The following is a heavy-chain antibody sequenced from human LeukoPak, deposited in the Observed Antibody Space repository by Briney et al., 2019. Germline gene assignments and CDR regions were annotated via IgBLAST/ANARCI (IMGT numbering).Heavy chain of an antibody. D-gene: IGHD2-21*01. CDR2: ISSSGSTI. V-gene: IGHV3-11*04. CDR3: ARVLMVGGAPRGIDYYYYYYMDV. J-gene: IGHJ6*03. Sequence: GGSLRLSCAASGFTFSDYYMSWIRQAPGKGLEWVSYISSSGSTIYYADSVKGRFTISRDNAKNSLYLQMNSLRAEDTAVYYCARVLMVGGAPRGIDYYYYYYMDVWGKGTTVTVSS. CDR1: GFTFSDYY.